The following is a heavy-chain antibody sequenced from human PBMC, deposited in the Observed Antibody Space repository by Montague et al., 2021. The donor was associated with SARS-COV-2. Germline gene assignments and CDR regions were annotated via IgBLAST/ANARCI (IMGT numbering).Heavy chain of an antibody. V-gene: IGHV4-61*02. Sequence: TLSLTCTVSGGSISSGSYYWSWIRQPAGKGLEWIGRISISGSTXYNPSLKSRVTISVDTSKNQFSLKLSPVTAADTAVYYCARDIAVAGLFDYWGQGTLATVSS. CDR1: GGSISSGSYY. CDR3: ARDIAVAGLFDY. D-gene: IGHD6-19*01. CDR2: ISISGST. J-gene: IGHJ4*02.